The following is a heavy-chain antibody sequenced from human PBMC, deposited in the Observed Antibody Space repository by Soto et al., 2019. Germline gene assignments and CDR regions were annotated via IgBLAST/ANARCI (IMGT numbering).Heavy chain of an antibody. J-gene: IGHJ6*03. Sequence: GGSLSLSCAASGFSFNNYGMHWIRQAPGKGLEWVAVILFDGSDNWYADSVKGRFTISRDNSKNTLYLHMNSLTAEDTAVYYCVKDMGYCSGGSCYWGAYFYYYMDVWGKGTTVTVSS. D-gene: IGHD2-15*01. CDR3: VKDMGYCSGGSCYWGAYFYYYMDV. V-gene: IGHV3-30*18. CDR2: ILFDGSDN. CDR1: GFSFNNYG.